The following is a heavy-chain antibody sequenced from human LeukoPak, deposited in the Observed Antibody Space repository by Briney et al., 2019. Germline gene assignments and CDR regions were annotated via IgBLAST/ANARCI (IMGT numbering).Heavy chain of an antibody. J-gene: IGHJ3*02. CDR2: ISSSSSYI. CDR3: ARDRDDSSAFDI. Sequence: PGGSLRLSCAASGFTFSSYSMNWVRQAPGKGLEWVSSISSSSSYIYYADSVKSRFTISRDNAKNSLYLQMNSLRAEDTAVYYCARDRDDSSAFDIWGQGTMVTVSS. D-gene: IGHD3-22*01. CDR1: GFTFSSYS. V-gene: IGHV3-21*01.